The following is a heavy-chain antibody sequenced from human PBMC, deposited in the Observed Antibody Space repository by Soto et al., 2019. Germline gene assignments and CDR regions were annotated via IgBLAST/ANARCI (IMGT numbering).Heavy chain of an antibody. Sequence: QVQLVQSGAEVKKPGASVKVSCKASGYTFTNYGFSCVRQAPGQGLEWMGWISAYNGYTNYAQKLQGRVTMTTYTSTRTAYMELRSLRSDDKAVYYCASSWGTYYYGSGTHPMGYWGQGTLVTVSS. V-gene: IGHV1-18*01. D-gene: IGHD3-10*01. J-gene: IGHJ4*02. CDR3: ASSWGTYYYGSGTHPMGY. CDR1: GYTFTNYG. CDR2: ISAYNGYT.